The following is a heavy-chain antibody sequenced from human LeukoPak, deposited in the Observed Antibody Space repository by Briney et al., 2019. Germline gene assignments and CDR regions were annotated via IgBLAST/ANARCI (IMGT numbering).Heavy chain of an antibody. CDR2: INPNSGGT. CDR1: GYTFTGYY. V-gene: IGHV1-2*02. D-gene: IGHD6-13*01. CDR3: ARSSSWHTEALDP. J-gene: IGHJ5*02. Sequence: ASVKVSCKASGYTFTGYYMHWVRQAPGQGLEWMGWINPNSGGTNYAQKFQGRVTMTRDTSIITDYMELSRPRSDDTAVYYCARSSSWHTEALDPWGQGALVTVSS.